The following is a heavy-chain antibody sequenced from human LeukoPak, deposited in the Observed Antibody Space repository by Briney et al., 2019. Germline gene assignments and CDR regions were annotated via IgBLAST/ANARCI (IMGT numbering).Heavy chain of an antibody. CDR2: VRHDGSNI. CDR1: GFNFKEHG. Sequence: PGGSLRLSCTASGFNFKEHGMHWVRQAPGKGLEWVAFVRHDGSNIHYADSVKGRFTIPRDNSKNTVFLQMNSLRAADTAVYYCARENYGGNSGWFDPWGQGTLVTVSS. V-gene: IGHV3-30*02. D-gene: IGHD4-23*01. J-gene: IGHJ5*02. CDR3: ARENYGGNSGWFDP.